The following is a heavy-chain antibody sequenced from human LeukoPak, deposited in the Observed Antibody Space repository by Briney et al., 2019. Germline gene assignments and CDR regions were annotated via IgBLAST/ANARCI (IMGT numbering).Heavy chain of an antibody. CDR3: AREGYGPLDF. J-gene: IGHJ4*02. CDR1: GLTLSSYW. V-gene: IGHV3-7*01. D-gene: IGHD4-17*01. Sequence: GGSLRPSCAASGLTLSSYWMSWVRQAPGKGLEWVANIKQDGSEKYYVDSVEGRFTISRDNAKNSLYLQMNSLRAEDTAVYYCAREGYGPLDFWGQGTLVTVSS. CDR2: IKQDGSEK.